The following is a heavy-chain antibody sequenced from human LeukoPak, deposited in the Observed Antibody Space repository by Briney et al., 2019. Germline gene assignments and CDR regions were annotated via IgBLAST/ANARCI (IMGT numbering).Heavy chain of an antibody. D-gene: IGHD6-19*01. Sequence: GASVKVSCKASGYTFTSYAINWVRQATGQGLEWMGWMNPNSGNTGYAQKFQGRVTMTRNTSISTAYMELSSLRSEDTAVYYCVKGSYRQWLVREIYFDYWGQGTLVTVSS. CDR3: VKGSYRQWLVREIYFDY. V-gene: IGHV1-8*01. J-gene: IGHJ4*02. CDR1: GYTFTSYA. CDR2: MNPNSGNT.